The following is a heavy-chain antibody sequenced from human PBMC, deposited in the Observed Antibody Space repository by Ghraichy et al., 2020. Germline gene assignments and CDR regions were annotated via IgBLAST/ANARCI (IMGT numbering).Heavy chain of an antibody. CDR3: ARHFVPPRRRTPGYYYYYGMDV. D-gene: IGHD1-1*01. Sequence: SQTLSLTCTVSGGSISSSSYYWGWIRQPPGKGLEWIGSIYYSGSTYYNPSLKSRVTISVDTSKNQFSLKLSSVTAADTAVYYCARHFVPPRRRTPGYYYYYGMDVWGQGTTVTVSS. V-gene: IGHV4-39*01. J-gene: IGHJ6*02. CDR1: GGSISSSSYY. CDR2: IYYSGST.